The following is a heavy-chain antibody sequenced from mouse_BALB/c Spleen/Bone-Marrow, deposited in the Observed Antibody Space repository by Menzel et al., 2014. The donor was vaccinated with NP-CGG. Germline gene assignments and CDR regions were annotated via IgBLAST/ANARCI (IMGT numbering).Heavy chain of an antibody. CDR3: ARGWDWFAY. V-gene: IGHV1-87*01. J-gene: IGHJ3*01. CDR1: GYTFTSYW. D-gene: IGHD4-1*01. Sequence: QVQLQQSGAELARPGASVKLSCKASGYTFTSYWMQWVKQRPGQGLEWIGAIYPGDGDTRYTQKFKGKATLTADKSSSTAYMQLSSLASEDSAVYYCARGWDWFAYWGQGTLVTVSA. CDR2: IYPGDGDT.